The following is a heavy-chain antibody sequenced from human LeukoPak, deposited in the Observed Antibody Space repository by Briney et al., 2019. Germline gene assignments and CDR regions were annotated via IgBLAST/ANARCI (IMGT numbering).Heavy chain of an antibody. CDR3: ATSSYTGFDY. V-gene: IGHV3-30-3*01. CDR1: GFTFSSYA. J-gene: IGHJ4*02. Sequence: GRSLRLSCAASGFTFSSYAMHWVRQAPGKGPEWVAVISYDGSNKYYADSVKGRFTISRDNSKNTLYLQMNSLRAEDTAVYYCATSSYTGFDYWGQGTLVTVSS. CDR2: ISYDGSNK. D-gene: IGHD2-2*02.